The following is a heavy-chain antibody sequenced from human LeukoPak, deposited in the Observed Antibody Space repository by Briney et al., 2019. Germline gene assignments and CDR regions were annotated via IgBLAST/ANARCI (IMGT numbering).Heavy chain of an antibody. D-gene: IGHD3-16*02. CDR1: GYSFTSYW. Sequence: GESPKIFWKDSGYSFTSYWIGWVRQMPGKGLEWMGIIYPGDSDTRYSPSFQGQVTISADKSINAAYLQWSSLKAPDTAIYYCARRGEAIDPFDYWGQGTLVTVSS. CDR2: IYPGDSDT. V-gene: IGHV5-51*01. CDR3: ARRGEAIDPFDY. J-gene: IGHJ4*02.